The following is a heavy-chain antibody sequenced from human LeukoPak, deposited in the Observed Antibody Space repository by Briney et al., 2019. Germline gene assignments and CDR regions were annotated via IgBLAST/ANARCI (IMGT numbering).Heavy chain of an antibody. Sequence: EASVKVSCKASGYTFTSHSINWLRQAPGQGLEWMGRITTNTGNPTYAQGFTGRFVFSLDTSVSTAYLQISSLKAEDTAVYYCARDASTIRFDYWGQGTLVTVSS. CDR2: ITTNTGNP. CDR3: ARDASTIRFDY. CDR1: GYTFTSHS. J-gene: IGHJ4*02. V-gene: IGHV7-4-1*02. D-gene: IGHD5-24*01.